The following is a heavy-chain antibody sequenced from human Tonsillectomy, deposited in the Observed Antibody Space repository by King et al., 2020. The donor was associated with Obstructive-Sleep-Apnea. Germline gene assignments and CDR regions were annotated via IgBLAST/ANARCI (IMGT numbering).Heavy chain of an antibody. V-gene: IGHV3-7*01. CDR2: IKPDGSEK. D-gene: IGHD1-26*01. CDR1: GFTFSNYW. J-gene: IGHJ4*02. CDR3: ATDPPWYSGNQDY. Sequence: VQLVESGGGLVQPGGSLRLSCAVSGFTFSNYWMTWVRQAPGKGLEWVANIKPDGSEKYYVDSVKGRFTISRDNAKNSQYLQMNSLRAEDTALYFCATDPPWYSGNQDYWGQGTLVTVSS.